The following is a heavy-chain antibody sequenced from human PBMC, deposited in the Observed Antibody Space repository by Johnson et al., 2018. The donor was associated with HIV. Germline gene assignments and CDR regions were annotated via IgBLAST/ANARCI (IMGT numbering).Heavy chain of an antibody. J-gene: IGHJ1*01. CDR1: GFTFSSYA. V-gene: IGHV3-30*14. CDR3: AREGGDGFLELGDYVRGAPWRWAM. D-gene: IGHD3-3*01. Sequence: QVQLVESGGGLVQPGGSLKLSCAASGFTFSSYAMHWVRQAPGKGLEWVAVISYDGSNKYYADSVKGRFTISRDNSKNTLYLQMNSLETEDTAMYYCAREGGDGFLELGDYVRGAPWRWAMWG. CDR2: ISYDGSNK.